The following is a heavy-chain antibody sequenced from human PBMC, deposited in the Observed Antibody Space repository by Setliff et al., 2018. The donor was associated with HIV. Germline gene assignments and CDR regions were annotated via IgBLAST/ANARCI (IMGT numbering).Heavy chain of an antibody. Sequence: SETLSLTCTVSGGSISSVGYYWSWIRQHPGKGLEWIGYIYYTGSTHDNPSLKSRVTISVDTSKNQLSLKLRSVTAADTAVYYCARTRYSYGYFYYMDVWGKGTPVTVS. J-gene: IGHJ6*03. V-gene: IGHV4-31*03. CDR3: ARTRYSYGYFYYMDV. CDR1: GGSISSVGYY. CDR2: IYYTGST. D-gene: IGHD5-18*01.